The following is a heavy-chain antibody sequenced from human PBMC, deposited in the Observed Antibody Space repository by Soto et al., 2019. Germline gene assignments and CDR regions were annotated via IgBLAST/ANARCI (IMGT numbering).Heavy chain of an antibody. J-gene: IGHJ5*02. D-gene: IGHD2-8*01. CDR3: GRDFRGLLYVSDP. Sequence: GGSLRLSCEASGFIFSDYYMTWIRQAPGKGLEWVSYISSSGSTTSYADSVKGRFTISRDNAKNSLYLQMNSLRAEDTAVYYCGRDFRGLLYVSDPWGQGTLVTVSS. CDR2: ISSSGSTT. CDR1: GFIFSDYY. V-gene: IGHV3-11*01.